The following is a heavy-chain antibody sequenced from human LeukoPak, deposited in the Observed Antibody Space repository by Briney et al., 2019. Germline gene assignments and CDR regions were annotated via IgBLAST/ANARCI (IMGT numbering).Heavy chain of an antibody. D-gene: IGHD3-22*01. CDR3: AATQDYYDSSGSLGNFDY. CDR1: GCTFTSYG. V-gene: IGHV1-18*01. J-gene: IGHJ4*02. Sequence: ASVKVSCKASGCTFTSYGFSWVRQAPGQGLEWMGWISAYNGNTNYAQKFQDRVTMTTYTSTGTAYMELRSLRSDDTAVYYCAATQDYYDSSGSLGNFDYWGQETLVTVSS. CDR2: ISAYNGNT.